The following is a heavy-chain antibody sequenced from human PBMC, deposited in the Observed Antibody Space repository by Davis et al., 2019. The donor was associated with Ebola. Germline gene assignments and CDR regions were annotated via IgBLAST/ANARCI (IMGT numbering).Heavy chain of an antibody. V-gene: IGHV3-11*06. Sequence: GGSLRLSCAASGFTFSVYYMSWIRQAPGKGPEWVSSISSSASYKNYADSVKGRFTISRDNAKNSLYLQMNSLRAEDTAVYYCARDFRWQQLVLNAFDIWGQGTMVTVSS. J-gene: IGHJ3*02. CDR1: GFTFSVYY. CDR3: ARDFRWQQLVLNAFDI. CDR2: ISSSASYK. D-gene: IGHD6-13*01.